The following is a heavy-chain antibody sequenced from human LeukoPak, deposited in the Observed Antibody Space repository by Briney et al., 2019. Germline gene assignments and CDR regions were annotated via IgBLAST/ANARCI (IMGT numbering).Heavy chain of an antibody. Sequence: SETLSLTCTVSGGSINSNNYYWGWIRQPPGKGLEWIGSIYSSGSAYYNPSLKSRVTISVDTSKNQFSLRLSSVTAADTAVYYCQSRYLEWLLEYWGQGNLVTVSS. D-gene: IGHD3-3*01. CDR3: QSRYLEWLLEY. CDR1: GGSINSNNYY. CDR2: IYSSGSA. V-gene: IGHV4-39*01. J-gene: IGHJ4*02.